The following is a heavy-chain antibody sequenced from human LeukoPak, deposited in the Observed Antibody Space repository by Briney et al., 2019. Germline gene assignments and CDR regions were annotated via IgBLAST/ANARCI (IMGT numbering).Heavy chain of an antibody. J-gene: IGHJ6*03. V-gene: IGHV3-7*03. D-gene: IGHD2-2*03. CDR2: IKQDGSEK. CDR3: ARVPGYCSSTSCYWYYYMDV. Sequence: PGGSLRLSCAASGFTFSSYWMSWVRQAPGKGLEWVANIKQDGSEKYYVDSVKGRFTISRDNAKNSLYLQMNSLRAEDTAAYYCARVPGYCSSTSCYWYYYMDVWGKGTTVTVSS. CDR1: GFTFSSYW.